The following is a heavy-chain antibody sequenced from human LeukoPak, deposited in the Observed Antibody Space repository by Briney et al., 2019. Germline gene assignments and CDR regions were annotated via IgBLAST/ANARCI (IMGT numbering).Heavy chain of an antibody. CDR3: ARAGIAAISFDY. CDR2: INPNSGGT. Sequence: GASVKVSCKASGYTFTGYYMHWVRQAPGQGLEWMGWINPNSGGTNCAQKFQGWVTMTRDTSISTAYMELSRLRSDDTAVYYCARAGIAAISFDYWGQGTLVTVSS. J-gene: IGHJ4*02. D-gene: IGHD6-13*01. CDR1: GYTFTGYY. V-gene: IGHV1-2*04.